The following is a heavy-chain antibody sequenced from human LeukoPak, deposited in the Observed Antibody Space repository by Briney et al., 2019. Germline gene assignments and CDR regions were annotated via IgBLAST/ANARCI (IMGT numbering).Heavy chain of an antibody. CDR3: ARDLGSDCSGGSCYRSAFDP. Sequence: SVKVSCTASGGTFISYAISWVRQAPGQGLEWMGGIIPIFGTANYAQKFQGRVTITTDESTSTAYMELSSLRSEDTAVYYCARDLGSDCSGGSCYRSAFDPWGQGTLVTVSS. V-gene: IGHV1-69*05. CDR1: GGTFISYA. D-gene: IGHD2-15*01. J-gene: IGHJ5*02. CDR2: IIPIFGTA.